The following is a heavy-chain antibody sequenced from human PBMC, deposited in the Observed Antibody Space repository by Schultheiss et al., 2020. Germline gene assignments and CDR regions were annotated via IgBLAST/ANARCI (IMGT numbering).Heavy chain of an antibody. D-gene: IGHD2-21*01. V-gene: IGHV4-59*08. J-gene: IGHJ5*02. Sequence: SETLSLTCTVSGGSISSYYWSWIRQPPGKGLEWIGYIYYSGSTNYNPSLKSRVTISVDTSKNQFSLKLSSVTAADTAVYYCARGEKGHCGGDCHTHHWGQGTLVTVSS. CDR3: ARGEKGHCGGDCHTHH. CDR1: GGSISSYY. CDR2: IYYSGST.